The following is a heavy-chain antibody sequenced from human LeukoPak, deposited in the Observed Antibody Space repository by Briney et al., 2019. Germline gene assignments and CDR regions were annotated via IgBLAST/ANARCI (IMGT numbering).Heavy chain of an antibody. CDR3: AKIITMVRGVIPRGHTPSDY. CDR1: GFTFSSYA. Sequence: GGSLRLSCAASGFTFSSYAMSWVRQAPGKGLEWVSAISGSGGSTYYADSVKGRFTISRDNSKNTLYLQMNSLRAEDTAVYYCAKIITMVRGVIPRGHTPSDYWGQGTLVTVST. V-gene: IGHV3-23*01. D-gene: IGHD3-10*01. CDR2: ISGSGGST. J-gene: IGHJ4*02.